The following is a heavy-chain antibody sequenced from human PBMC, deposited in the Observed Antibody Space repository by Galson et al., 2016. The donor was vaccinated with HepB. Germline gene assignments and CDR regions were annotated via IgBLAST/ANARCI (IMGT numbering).Heavy chain of an antibody. Sequence: SLRLSCAASGFTFGDYDIHWVRQTPGKGLEWVGFIRGKPFGGTIEYAASVKGRFTISRDDSKNTLFLQMNSLKTEDTAVYYCTTPHDVVLIKDYYGMDVWGQGTTVTVSS. V-gene: IGHV3-49*04. D-gene: IGHD2-8*01. CDR2: IRGKPFGGTI. CDR1: GFTFGDYD. J-gene: IGHJ6*02. CDR3: TTPHDVVLIKDYYGMDV.